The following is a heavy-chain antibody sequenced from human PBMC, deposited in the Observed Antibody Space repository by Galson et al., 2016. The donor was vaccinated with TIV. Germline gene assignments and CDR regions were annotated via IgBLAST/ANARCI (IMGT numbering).Heavy chain of an antibody. CDR1: GYTFSSYG. V-gene: IGHV3-30*04. D-gene: IGHD3-22*01. CDR3: AKMDSSGFDYVRRFDF. Sequence: SLRLSCAASGYTFSSYGLHWVRQAPGKGLEWVAFISYDGSDINYADSVKGRFTISRDKSKNTLYLQMSSLRADDTAVYFCAKMDSSGFDYVRRFDFWGQGTLATVSS. CDR2: ISYDGSDI. J-gene: IGHJ4*02.